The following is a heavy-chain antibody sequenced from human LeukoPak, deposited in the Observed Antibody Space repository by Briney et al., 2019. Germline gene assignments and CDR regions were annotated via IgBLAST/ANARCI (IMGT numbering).Heavy chain of an antibody. Sequence: ASVKVSCKASGYTFTGYYMHWVRQAPGQGLEWMGWINPNSGGTNYAQKFQGRVTMTRDTSTSTAYMELRSLRSDDTAVYYCARTQQLLDWFDPWGQGTLVTVSS. D-gene: IGHD2-15*01. J-gene: IGHJ5*02. V-gene: IGHV1-2*02. CDR3: ARTQQLLDWFDP. CDR2: INPNSGGT. CDR1: GYTFTGYY.